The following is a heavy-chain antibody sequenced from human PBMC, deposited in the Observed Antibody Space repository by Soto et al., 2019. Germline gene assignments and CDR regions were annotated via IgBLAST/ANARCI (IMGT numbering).Heavy chain of an antibody. CDR3: ARARAYGDYVFYAFDI. CDR2: TSAYNGNT. J-gene: IGHJ3*02. D-gene: IGHD4-17*01. CDR1: GYTFTSYG. V-gene: IGHV1-18*01. Sequence: ASVKVSCKASGYTFTSYGISWVRQAPGQGLEWMGWTSAYNGNTNYAQKLQGRVTMTTDTSTSTAYMELRSLRSDDTAVYYCARARAYGDYVFYAFDIWGQGTMVTVSS.